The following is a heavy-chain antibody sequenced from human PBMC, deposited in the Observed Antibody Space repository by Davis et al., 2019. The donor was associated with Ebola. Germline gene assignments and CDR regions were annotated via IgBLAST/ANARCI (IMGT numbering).Heavy chain of an antibody. Sequence: GGSLRLSCAASGFTFSSYAMHWVRQAPGKGLEWVAVISYDGSNKYYADSVKGRFTISRDNSKNTLFLQMNSLRAEDTAVYYCARSGYSYGYPEYFPHWGQGTLVTVSS. D-gene: IGHD5-18*01. CDR1: GFTFSSYA. CDR3: ARSGYSYGYPEYFPH. CDR2: ISYDGSNK. J-gene: IGHJ1*01. V-gene: IGHV3-30*04.